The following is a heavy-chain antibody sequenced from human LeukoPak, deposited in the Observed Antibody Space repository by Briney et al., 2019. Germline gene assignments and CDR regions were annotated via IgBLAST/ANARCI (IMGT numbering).Heavy chain of an antibody. Sequence: GGSLRLSCAASGFTFSSYAMSWVRQAPGKGLEWVSAISGSGGSTYYADSVKGRFTISRDSSKNTLYLQMNSLRAEDTAVYYCAKDRGPVGATIFDYWGQGTLVTVSS. V-gene: IGHV3-23*01. CDR2: ISGSGGST. D-gene: IGHD1-26*01. CDR1: GFTFSSYA. CDR3: AKDRGPVGATIFDY. J-gene: IGHJ4*02.